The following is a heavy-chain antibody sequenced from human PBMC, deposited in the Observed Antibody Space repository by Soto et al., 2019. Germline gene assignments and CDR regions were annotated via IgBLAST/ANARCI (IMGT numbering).Heavy chain of an antibody. V-gene: IGHV3-21*04. CDR2: ISSSSYI. D-gene: IGHD5-12*01. J-gene: IGHJ4*02. CDR1: GFTFSSYS. CDR3: AKDRSGYESDY. Sequence: PGGSLRLSCAASGFTFSSYSMNWVRQAPGKGLEWVSSISSSSYIYYADSVKGRFTISRDNSKNTLYLQMNSLRAEDTAVYYCAKDRSGYESDYWGQGTLVTVSS.